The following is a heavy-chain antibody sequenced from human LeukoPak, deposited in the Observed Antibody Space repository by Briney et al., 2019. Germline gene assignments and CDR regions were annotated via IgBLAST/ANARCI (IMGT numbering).Heavy chain of an antibody. Sequence: SETLSLTCTVSGYSISSGYYWGWIRQPPGKGLEWIGSIHHSGSTYYNPSLKSRVTISVDTSKNQFSLKLSSVTAADTAVYYCASIWFGEPPFVGWGQGTLVTVSS. D-gene: IGHD3-10*01. V-gene: IGHV4-38-2*02. CDR2: IHHSGST. J-gene: IGHJ4*02. CDR3: ASIWFGEPPFVG. CDR1: GYSISSGYY.